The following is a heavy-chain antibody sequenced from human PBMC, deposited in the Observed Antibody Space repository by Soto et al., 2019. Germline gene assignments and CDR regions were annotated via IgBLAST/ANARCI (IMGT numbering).Heavy chain of an antibody. V-gene: IGHV1-69*04. CDR2: IFPLTDIP. Sequence: SLKVSCKASGYTFTSYAMHCARQAPGQGLEWMGSIFPLTDIPDYAQNFQARLTISADKSTSTAYMELRSLRSDDTAVYYCARDRHCSSTSCYRDYYYYGMDVWGQGTTVTVSS. CDR3: ARDRHCSSTSCYRDYYYYGMDV. D-gene: IGHD2-2*02. CDR1: GYTFTSYA. J-gene: IGHJ6*02.